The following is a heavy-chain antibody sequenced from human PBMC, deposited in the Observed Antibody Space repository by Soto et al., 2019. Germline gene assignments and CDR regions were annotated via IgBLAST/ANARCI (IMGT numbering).Heavy chain of an antibody. CDR2: ISAYNGNT. CDR1: GYTFTSYG. V-gene: IGHV1-18*01. Sequence: ASVKVSCKASGYTFTSYGISWVRQAPGQGLEWMGWISAYNGNTNYAQKLQGRVTMATDTSTSTAYMELRSLRSDDTAVYYCARAPYGADAFDIWGQGTMVTVSS. D-gene: IGHD4-17*01. CDR3: ARAPYGADAFDI. J-gene: IGHJ3*02.